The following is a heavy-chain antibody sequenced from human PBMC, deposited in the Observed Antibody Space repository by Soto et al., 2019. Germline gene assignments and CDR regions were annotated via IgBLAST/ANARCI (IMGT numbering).Heavy chain of an antibody. J-gene: IGHJ5*01. CDR1: GFTFSSYA. D-gene: IGHD3-3*01. Sequence: EVQLLESGGGLVHRGGSLKLSCVASGFTFSSYAMSWVRQAPGEGLEWVADISGTGLNTFYADSVKGRFTISRDNSKNTVSLQMDSLKVGDTAIYYCAKPTDFWSSRRTYFDSWGQGTHVAIST. CDR3: AKPTDFWSSRRTYFDS. V-gene: IGHV3-23*01. CDR2: ISGTGLNT.